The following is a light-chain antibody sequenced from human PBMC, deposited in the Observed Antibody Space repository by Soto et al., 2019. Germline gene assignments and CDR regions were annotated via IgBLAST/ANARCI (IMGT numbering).Light chain of an antibody. Sequence: SVLTQPASVSGSPGQSITISCTGTSSDVGDYNYVSWYQQHPGKAPKLMIYEVSNRPSGVSNRFSGSKSGNTASLTISGLQAEDEADYYCSSDTSSSTPYVFGTGTKVTVL. J-gene: IGLJ1*01. CDR1: SSDVGDYNY. CDR3: SSDTSSSTPYV. CDR2: EVS. V-gene: IGLV2-14*01.